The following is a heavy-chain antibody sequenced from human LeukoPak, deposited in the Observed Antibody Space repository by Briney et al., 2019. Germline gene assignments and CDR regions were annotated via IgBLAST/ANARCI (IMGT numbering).Heavy chain of an antibody. Sequence: GGSLRLSCAASGFTFSSYSMNWVRQAPGKGLEWASSISSSSSYIYYADSVKGRFTISRDNAKNSLYLQMNSLRAEDTAVYYCARGGGTIRFDPWGQGTLVTVSS. J-gene: IGHJ5*02. V-gene: IGHV3-21*01. CDR2: ISSSSSYI. CDR3: ARGGGTIRFDP. CDR1: GFTFSSYS. D-gene: IGHD3-9*01.